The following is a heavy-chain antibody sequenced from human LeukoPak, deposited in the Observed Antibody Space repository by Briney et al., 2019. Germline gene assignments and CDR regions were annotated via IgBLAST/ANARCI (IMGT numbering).Heavy chain of an antibody. CDR2: IYSGGST. D-gene: IGHD2-15*01. CDR1: GFTVSSNY. V-gene: IGHV3-53*01. Sequence: GGSLRLSCAASGFTVSSNYMSWVRQAPGKGLEWVSVIYSGGSTYYADSVKGRFTISRDNSMNTLYLQMNRLRAEDTAVYYCAKSGLNRFDYWGQGTLVTVSS. CDR3: AKSGLNRFDY. J-gene: IGHJ4*02.